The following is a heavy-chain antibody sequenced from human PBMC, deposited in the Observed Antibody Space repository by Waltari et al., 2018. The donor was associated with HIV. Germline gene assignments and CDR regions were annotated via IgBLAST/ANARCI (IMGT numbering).Heavy chain of an antibody. CDR2: ISWNADRV. Sequence: EVQLVESGGGLVQPGRSLTLSCRASGFSFDDHAMHWVRQFPGRGPEWVSGISWNADRVVYADSVKGRFTISRDDAKNSLYLQMNSLRFEDTAIYYCVKDVRITVTYLEFWGKGTLVTVSS. D-gene: IGHD3-16*01. V-gene: IGHV3-9*01. J-gene: IGHJ4*02. CDR3: VKDVRITVTYLEF. CDR1: GFSFDDHA.